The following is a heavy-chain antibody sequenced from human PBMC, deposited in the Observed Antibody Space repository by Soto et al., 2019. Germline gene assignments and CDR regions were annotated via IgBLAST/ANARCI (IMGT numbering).Heavy chain of an antibody. CDR1: GFTFSSYA. V-gene: IGHV3-23*01. CDR3: AKAVVGGQYFQH. CDR2: ISGSGGST. Sequence: GGSLRLSCAASGFTFSSYAMSWVRPAPGKGLEWVSAISGSGGSTYYADSVKGRFTISRDNSKNTLYLQMNSLRAEDTAVYYCAKAVVGGQYFQHWGQGTLVTVSS. J-gene: IGHJ1*01. D-gene: IGHD2-2*01.